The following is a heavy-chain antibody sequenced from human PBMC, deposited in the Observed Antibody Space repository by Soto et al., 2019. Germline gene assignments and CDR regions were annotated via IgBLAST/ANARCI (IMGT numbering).Heavy chain of an antibody. Sequence: GGSLRLSCGAAGCTCSSYGGRWVRQTPGKGLEWVAVISYDGSNKYYADSVKGRFTISRDNSKNTLYLQMNSLRAEDTAVYYCAKRHSSSWYPRQSPDKSGWFDPWGQGTLVTVSS. CDR3: AKRHSSSWYPRQSPDKSGWFDP. V-gene: IGHV3-30*18. D-gene: IGHD6-13*01. J-gene: IGHJ5*02. CDR1: GCTCSSYG. CDR2: ISYDGSNK.